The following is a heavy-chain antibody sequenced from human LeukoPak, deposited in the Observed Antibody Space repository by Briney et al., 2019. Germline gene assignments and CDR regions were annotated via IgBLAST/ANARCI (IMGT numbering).Heavy chain of an antibody. D-gene: IGHD6-6*01. Sequence: GGSLRLSCAASGFTFRNHLMHWVRQTPGKGLVWVSRISSDGSSTTYADSVKGRFTSSRDNAKNTLYLQMNNLRAEDTAMYYCARDQRVTGRPDIDYWGQGTLVIVSS. CDR2: ISSDGSST. J-gene: IGHJ4*02. V-gene: IGHV3-74*03. CDR1: GFTFRNHL. CDR3: ARDQRVTGRPDIDY.